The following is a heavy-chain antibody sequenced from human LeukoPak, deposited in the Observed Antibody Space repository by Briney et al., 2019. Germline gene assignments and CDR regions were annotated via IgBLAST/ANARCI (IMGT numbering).Heavy chain of an antibody. Sequence: SETLSLTCTVSGYSISSGYYWGWIRQPPGKGLEWIGSIYHSGSTYYNPSLKSRVTISVDTSKNQFSLELSSVIAADTAVYYCARRVGVALDYWGQGTLVTVSS. CDR2: IYHSGST. V-gene: IGHV4-38-2*02. CDR1: GYSISSGYY. CDR3: ARRVGVALDY. J-gene: IGHJ4*02. D-gene: IGHD1-26*01.